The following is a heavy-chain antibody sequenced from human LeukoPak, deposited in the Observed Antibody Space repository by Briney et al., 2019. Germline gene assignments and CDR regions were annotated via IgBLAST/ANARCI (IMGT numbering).Heavy chain of an antibody. D-gene: IGHD6-13*01. CDR1: GGYISSGGYY. Sequence: SETLSLTCTVSGGYISSGGYYWSWIRQHPGEGLEWIGYIYYSGSTNYNPSLKSRVTISVDTSKNQFSPKLSSVTAADTAVYYCARLLSIAAAGTGDAFDIWGQGTMVTVSS. V-gene: IGHV4-61*08. J-gene: IGHJ3*02. CDR2: IYYSGST. CDR3: ARLLSIAAAGTGDAFDI.